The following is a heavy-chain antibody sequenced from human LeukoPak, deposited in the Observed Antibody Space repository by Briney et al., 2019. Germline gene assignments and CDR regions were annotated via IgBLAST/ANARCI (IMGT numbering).Heavy chain of an antibody. Sequence: PSETLSLTCAVYGGSFSGYYWSWIRQPPGKGLEWIGEINHSGSTNYNPSLKSRVTISVDTSKNQFSLKLSSVTAAHTAVYYCARIGSDWSIDFWGQGTLVTVSS. J-gene: IGHJ4*02. CDR1: GGSFSGYY. D-gene: IGHD6-19*01. CDR2: INHSGST. V-gene: IGHV4-34*01. CDR3: ARIGSDWSIDF.